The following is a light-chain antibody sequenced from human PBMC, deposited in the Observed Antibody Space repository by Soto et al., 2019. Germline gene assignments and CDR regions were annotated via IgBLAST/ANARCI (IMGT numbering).Light chain of an antibody. CDR1: QSVSSN. V-gene: IGKV3-15*01. CDR3: QQYNNWPRT. Sequence: EKEITPPPATLSVSPGERATLSCRASQSVSSNLAWYQQKPGQAPRLLIYGASTRATDIPARFSGSGSGTEFTLTISSLQSGDFAVYYCQQYNNWPRTFGQGTKVDIK. J-gene: IGKJ1*01. CDR2: GAS.